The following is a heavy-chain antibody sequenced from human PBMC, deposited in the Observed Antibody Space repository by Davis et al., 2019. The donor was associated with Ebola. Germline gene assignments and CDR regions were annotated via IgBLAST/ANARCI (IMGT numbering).Heavy chain of an antibody. CDR3: ARQGYCSGSVCYGGEYYGLDV. Sequence: SETLSLTCAVYGGSFNGYYWSWIRQPPGKGLEWIGEINHSGSTNYNPSLKSRVTISVDTSKNQFSLKLSSVTAADTAIYYCARQGYCSGSVCYGGEYYGLDVWGQGTTVTVSS. CDR1: GGSFNGYY. V-gene: IGHV4-34*01. J-gene: IGHJ6*02. D-gene: IGHD2-8*02. CDR2: INHSGST.